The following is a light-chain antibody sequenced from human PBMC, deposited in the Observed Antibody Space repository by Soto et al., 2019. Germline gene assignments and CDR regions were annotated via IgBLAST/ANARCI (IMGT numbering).Light chain of an antibody. Sequence: EIVMTQSPAILSVSPGERATLSCRASQSVIGNLAWYQQTPGQPPRLLMYAATTSALGVSDVFRDSRSWTDFSITISSLQSEDFEVCYCRQYNNWPPATFGQGPKLEIK. J-gene: IGKJ2*01. CDR3: RQYNNWPPAT. CDR1: QSVIGN. V-gene: IGKV3-15*01. CDR2: AAT.